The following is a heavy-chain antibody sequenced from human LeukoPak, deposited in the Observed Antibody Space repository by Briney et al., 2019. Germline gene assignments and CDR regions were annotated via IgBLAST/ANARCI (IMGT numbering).Heavy chain of an antibody. CDR1: GYTFTIYA. Sequence: ASVKVSCKASGYTFTIYAMHWVRQAPGQRLEWMGWINAGNGNTKYSQKFQGRVTITRDTSASTAYMKLSSLRSEDTAVYYCARDLRGWFGEFTGIFDYWAREPWSPSPQ. D-gene: IGHD3-10*01. V-gene: IGHV1-3*01. CDR3: ARDLRGWFGEFTGIFDY. CDR2: INAGNGNT. J-gene: IGHJ4*02.